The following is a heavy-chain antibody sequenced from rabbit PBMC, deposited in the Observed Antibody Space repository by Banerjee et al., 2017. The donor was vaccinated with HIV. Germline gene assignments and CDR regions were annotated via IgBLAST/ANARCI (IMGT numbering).Heavy chain of an antibody. CDR3: ARDWGAYAGHGYATGWLDL. CDR2: IYSGSGST. J-gene: IGHJ5*01. CDR1: GFSFNNNYV. Sequence: QEQLEESGGDLVKPEGSLTLTCTASGFSFNNNYVMCWVRQAPGKGLEWIACIYSGSGSTYSANWAKGRFTISKTSSTTVTLQMTSLTAADTATYFCARDWGAYAGHGYATGWLDLWGPGTLVTVS. V-gene: IGHV1S45*01. D-gene: IGHD6-1*01.